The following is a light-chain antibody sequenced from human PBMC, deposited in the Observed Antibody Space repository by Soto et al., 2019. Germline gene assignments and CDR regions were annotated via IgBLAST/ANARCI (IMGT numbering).Light chain of an antibody. CDR3: CSYSRSSPYV. Sequence: QPVLTQPASGSGSHGQSSTISCTGTSSDVGAYNYVSWYQHHLGKVPRLMIFDVSNRPSGVSNRFSGSESGNTASLTISGLQAEDEADYYCCSYSRSSPYVFGAGTKVTVL. J-gene: IGLJ1*01. CDR2: DVS. V-gene: IGLV2-14*03. CDR1: SSDVGAYNY.